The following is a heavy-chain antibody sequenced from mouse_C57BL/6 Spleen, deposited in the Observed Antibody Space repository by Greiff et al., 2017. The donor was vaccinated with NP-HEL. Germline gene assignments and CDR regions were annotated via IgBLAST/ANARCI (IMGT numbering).Heavy chain of an antibody. V-gene: IGHV5-6*01. J-gene: IGHJ4*01. CDR3: ARHSPLPYAMDY. D-gene: IGHD6-1*01. CDR1: GFTFSSYG. CDR2: ISSGGSYT. Sequence: LVESGGDLVKPGGSLKLSCAASGFTFSSYGMSWVRQTPDKRLEWVATISSGGSYTYYPDSVKGRFTISRDNAKNTLYLQMSSLKSEDTAMYYCARHSPLPYAMDYWGQGTSVTVSS.